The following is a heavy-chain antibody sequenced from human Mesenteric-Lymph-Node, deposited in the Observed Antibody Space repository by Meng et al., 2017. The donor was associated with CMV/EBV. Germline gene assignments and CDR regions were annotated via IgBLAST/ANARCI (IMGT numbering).Heavy chain of an antibody. V-gene: IGHV4-31*02. Sequence: VSGGSSSSGGFYWTWIRQHPGKGLEWIGYIYYSGITYYNPSLKSRVTMSVDTPKNQFSLKLSSVTAADTAVYYCARCFIVGATSFDHWGLGTLVTVSS. J-gene: IGHJ4*02. D-gene: IGHD1-26*01. CDR3: ARCFIVGATSFDH. CDR2: IYYSGIT. CDR1: GGSSSSGGFY.